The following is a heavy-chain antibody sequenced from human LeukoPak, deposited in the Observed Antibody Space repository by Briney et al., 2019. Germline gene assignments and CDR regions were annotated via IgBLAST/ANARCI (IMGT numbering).Heavy chain of an antibody. CDR2: IIPIFGAA. D-gene: IGHD2-2*01. Sequence: ASVKVSCKASGGTFSSYAISWVRQAPGQGLEWMGGIIPIFGAANYAQKFQGRVTITADESTSTAYMELSSLRAEDTAVYYCVREGLNCSSTSCQRATFDYWGQGTLVTVSS. V-gene: IGHV1-69*13. CDR3: VREGLNCSSTSCQRATFDY. CDR1: GGTFSSYA. J-gene: IGHJ4*02.